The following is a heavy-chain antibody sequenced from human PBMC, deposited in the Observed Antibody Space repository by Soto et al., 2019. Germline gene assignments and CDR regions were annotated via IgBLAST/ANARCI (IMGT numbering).Heavy chain of an antibody. Sequence: ASVKVSCKASGYKFTGYGIGWVRQAPGQGLEWMAWISAYNGNPSYAQKFQGRVTMTTDTSTSTAYMELRRLRADDTAVYFCARVFRLAVESSCFDYWGQGTLVTVSS. CDR1: GYKFTGYG. V-gene: IGHV1-18*01. D-gene: IGHD6-19*01. CDR3: ARVFRLAVESSCFDY. J-gene: IGHJ4*02. CDR2: ISAYNGNP.